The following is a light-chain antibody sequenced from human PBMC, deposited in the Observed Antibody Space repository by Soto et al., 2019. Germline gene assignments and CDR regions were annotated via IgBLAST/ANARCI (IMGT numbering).Light chain of an antibody. Sequence: IVMTQSPLSLTVTPGEPASISCRSSQRLLHSNGYNYLEWYLQKPGQSPQLLINLDSDRASGVPGRFSGSGSGTDFTLKISRVEAEDVGLYYCMQSLETPWTFGQGTKVEIK. V-gene: IGKV2-28*01. CDR1: QRLLHSNGYNY. J-gene: IGKJ1*01. CDR3: MQSLETPWT. CDR2: LDS.